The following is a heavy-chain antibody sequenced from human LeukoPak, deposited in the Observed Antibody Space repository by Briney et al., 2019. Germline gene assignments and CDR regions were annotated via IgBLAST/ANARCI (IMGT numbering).Heavy chain of an antibody. CDR1: GYSFTSYC. CDR2: IYPGDSDT. CDR3: ARACSSTSCYDNYYYGMDV. V-gene: IGHV5-51*01. D-gene: IGHD2-2*01. J-gene: IGHJ6*02. Sequence: GESLKISCKGSGYSFTSYCIGWVRQMPGKGLEWMGIIYPGDSDTRYSPSFQGQVTISADKSISTAYLQWSSLKASDTAMYYCARACSSTSCYDNYYYGMDVWGQGTTVTVSS.